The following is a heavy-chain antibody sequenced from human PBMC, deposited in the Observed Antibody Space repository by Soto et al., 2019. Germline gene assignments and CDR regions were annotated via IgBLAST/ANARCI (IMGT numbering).Heavy chain of an antibody. CDR1: GGSVSDKTYY. D-gene: IGHD1-26*01. CDR2: VYYSGTT. Sequence: SETLSLTCSVSGGSVSDKTYYWSWIRQPPGKRLEWIGYVYYSGTTNYNPSLKSRVTISVDLSKNQFSLRLSSVTAADTAVYYCARVQWELLSYFDHWGLGTLVTVSS. J-gene: IGHJ4*02. V-gene: IGHV4-61*01. CDR3: ARVQWELLSYFDH.